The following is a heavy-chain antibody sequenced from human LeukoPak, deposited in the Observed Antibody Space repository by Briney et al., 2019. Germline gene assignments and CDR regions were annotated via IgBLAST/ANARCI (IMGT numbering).Heavy chain of an antibody. CDR3: AGATNYDFWSGYSSLFDY. CDR1: GYTFTSYA. J-gene: IGHJ4*02. CDR2: INAGNGNT. Sequence: ASVKVSCKASGYTFTSYAMHWVRQAPGQRLEWMGWINAGNGNTKYSQKFQGRVTITRDTSASTAYMELSSLRSEDTAVYYCAGATNYDFWSGYSSLFDYWGQGTLVTVSS. D-gene: IGHD3-3*01. V-gene: IGHV1-3*01.